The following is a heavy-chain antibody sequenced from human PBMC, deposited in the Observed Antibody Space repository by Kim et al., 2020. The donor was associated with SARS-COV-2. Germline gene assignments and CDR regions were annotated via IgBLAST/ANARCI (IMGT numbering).Heavy chain of an antibody. V-gene: IGHV3-9*01. CDR3: AKELWFGDYPYYYYGMDV. D-gene: IGHD3-10*01. J-gene: IGHJ6*02. Sequence: VKGRFTISRDNAKNSLYLQMNSLRAEDTALYYWAKELWFGDYPYYYYGMDVWGQGTTVTVSS.